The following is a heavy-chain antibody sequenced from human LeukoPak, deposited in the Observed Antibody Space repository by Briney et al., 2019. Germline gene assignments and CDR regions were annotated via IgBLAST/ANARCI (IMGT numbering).Heavy chain of an antibody. Sequence: GGSLRLSCVASGFSLRGYAMHWVRQAPGKGGLEWVTMISYDGRDQYYADSVKGRFTISRDDSKNTLFLQLNSLRGEHTAMYHCARIGLGVSFGSGFDYWGQGTLVTVPS. J-gene: IGHJ4*02. CDR1: GFSLRGYA. CDR3: ARIGLGVSFGSGFDY. CDR2: ISYDGRDQ. D-gene: IGHD3-10*01. V-gene: IGHV3-30-3*01.